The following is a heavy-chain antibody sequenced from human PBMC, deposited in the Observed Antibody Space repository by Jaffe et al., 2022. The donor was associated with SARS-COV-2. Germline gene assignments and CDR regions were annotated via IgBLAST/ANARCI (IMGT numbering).Heavy chain of an antibody. Sequence: QVQLVQSGAEVKKPGASVKVSCKASGYTFTTDDINWVRQATGQGLEWMGWMNPNTGHTGYAEKFQGRLTMTRNTSISTAYMELSGLRSEDTAVFYCVRGTYGSSWYSPFDYWGQGTLVTVSS. CDR2: MNPNTGHT. D-gene: IGHD6-13*01. CDR1: GYTFTTDD. V-gene: IGHV1-8*01. CDR3: VRGTYGSSWYSPFDY. J-gene: IGHJ4*02.